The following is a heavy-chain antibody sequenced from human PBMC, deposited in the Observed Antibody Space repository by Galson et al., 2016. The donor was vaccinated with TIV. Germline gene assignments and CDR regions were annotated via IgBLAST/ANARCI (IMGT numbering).Heavy chain of an antibody. CDR3: AKERGSGNYGLADAFDV. V-gene: IGHV3-23*01. D-gene: IGHD1-26*01. J-gene: IGHJ3*01. Sequence: SLRLSCAASGFTFSSYGMSWVRQAPGKGPEWVSSISISGSYTYYADSVKGRFTISRDNSKNKMYLQMNNLRAEDTAVYYCAKERGSGNYGLADAFDVWGQGTKVTVSS. CDR1: GFTFSSYG. CDR2: ISISGSYT.